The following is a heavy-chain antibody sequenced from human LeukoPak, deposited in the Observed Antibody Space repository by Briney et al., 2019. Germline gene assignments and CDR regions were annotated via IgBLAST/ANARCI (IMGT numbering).Heavy chain of an antibody. CDR2: ISYDGSKQ. J-gene: IGHJ4*02. Sequence: GTSLRLSCAASGFTFSSHDMHWVRQAPGKGLEWVAAISYDGSKQLYADSVKGRFTISRDNSENTLNLQMNSLRDEDTAVYYCAKDGARYLLTYYFEYWGQGTLVTVSS. V-gene: IGHV3-30*18. D-gene: IGHD3-9*01. CDR1: GFTFSSHD. CDR3: AKDGARYLLTYYFEY.